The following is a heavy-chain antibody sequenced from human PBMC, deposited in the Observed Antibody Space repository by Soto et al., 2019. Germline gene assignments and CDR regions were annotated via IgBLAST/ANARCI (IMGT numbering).Heavy chain of an antibody. CDR2: IYWDDDK. D-gene: IGHD2-21*01. Sequence: QITLKTSGPTLVKPTQTLTLTCTFSGFSLSNSGLGVGWILQPPGQALAWLALIYWDDDKRYSPSLKSRITIAKDSSKNQWVLTMTNTDPVQTDTYYCVHSTVDYWGGYLTPHYYGYGMDVWGQRTTVTVSS. J-gene: IGHJ6*02. CDR1: GFSLSNSGLG. CDR3: VHSTVDYWGGYLTPHYYGYGMDV. V-gene: IGHV2-5*02.